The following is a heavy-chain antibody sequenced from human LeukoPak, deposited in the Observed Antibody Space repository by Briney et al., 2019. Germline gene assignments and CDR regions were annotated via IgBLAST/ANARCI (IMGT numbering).Heavy chain of an antibody. J-gene: IGHJ4*02. CDR2: LNPNSGDT. CDR1: GYTFTGYY. Sequence: ASVKVSCKASGYTFTGYYMHWVRQAPGQGLEWMGWLNPNSGDTNYAQKFQGRVTMTRDTSISAACMELSRLTSDDTAVYYCAREEAYCSSSSCHLDHWGQGTLVTVSS. D-gene: IGHD2-2*01. CDR3: AREEAYCSSSSCHLDH. V-gene: IGHV1-2*02.